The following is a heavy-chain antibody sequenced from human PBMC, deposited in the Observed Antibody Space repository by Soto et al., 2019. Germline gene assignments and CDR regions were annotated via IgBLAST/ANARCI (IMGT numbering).Heavy chain of an antibody. CDR1: GFTFSSYA. J-gene: IGHJ4*02. CDR2: ISGSGGST. CDR3: AKVAPRYYYDSSGYYFDY. Sequence: GGSLRLSCAASGFTFSSYAMSWVRQAPGKGLEWVSAISGSGGSTYYADSVKGRFTISRDNSKNTLYLQMNSLRAEDTAVYYGAKVAPRYYYDSSGYYFDYWGQGTLVTVSS. D-gene: IGHD3-22*01. V-gene: IGHV3-23*01.